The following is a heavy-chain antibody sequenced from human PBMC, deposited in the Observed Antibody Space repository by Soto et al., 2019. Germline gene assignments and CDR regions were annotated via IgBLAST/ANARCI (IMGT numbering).Heavy chain of an antibody. V-gene: IGHV1-46*01. J-gene: IGHJ6*02. D-gene: IGHD1-1*01. CDR2: INPSGGST. CDR1: GYTFTSYC. Sequence: GASVKVSCNASGYTFTSYCMHWVRQAPGQGLEWMGIINPSGGSTSYAQKFQGRVTMTRDTSTSTVYMELSSLRSEDTAVYYCARDYLLERPSYYYYGMDVWGQGTTVTVSS. CDR3: ARDYLLERPSYYYYGMDV.